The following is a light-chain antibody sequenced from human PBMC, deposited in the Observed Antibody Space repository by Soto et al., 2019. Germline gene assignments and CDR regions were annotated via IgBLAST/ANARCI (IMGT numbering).Light chain of an antibody. CDR3: QAWESSVV. V-gene: IGLV3-1*01. J-gene: IGLJ3*02. Sequence: SYELTQPASVSVSPGQTASITCSGDELGDKYVSWYQQKAGQSPVLVIYQDTERPSGIPERFSGSNSGNTATLTISETQAMDEADYYCQAWESSVVFGGGTKVTVL. CDR2: QDT. CDR1: ELGDKY.